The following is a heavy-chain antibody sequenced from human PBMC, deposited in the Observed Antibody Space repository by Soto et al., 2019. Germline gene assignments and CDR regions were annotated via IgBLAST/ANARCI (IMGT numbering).Heavy chain of an antibody. CDR3: VRDGTKTLRDWFDP. CDR1: GASISGFY. CDR2: IYATGTT. V-gene: IGHV4-4*07. D-gene: IGHD1-1*01. J-gene: IGHJ5*02. Sequence: SETLSLTCTVSGASISGFYWSWIRKSAGKGLEWIGRIYATGTTDYNPSLKSRVMMSVDTSKKQFSLKLRSVTAADTAVYYCVRDGTKTLRDWFDPWGQGISVTVST.